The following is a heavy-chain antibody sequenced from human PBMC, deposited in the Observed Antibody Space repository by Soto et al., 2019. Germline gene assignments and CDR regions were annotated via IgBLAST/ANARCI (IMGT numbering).Heavy chain of an antibody. Sequence: ASVKVSCKASGYTFTGYYMHWVRQAPGQGLEWMGWISPNSGGTNYAQKFQGWVTMTRDTSISTAYVELKRLRSDDTAVYYRARGLPAGYSSSWFEYWGQGTLVTVSS. CDR3: ARGLPAGYSSSWFEY. J-gene: IGHJ4*02. CDR1: GYTFTGYY. V-gene: IGHV1-2*04. D-gene: IGHD6-13*01. CDR2: ISPNSGGT.